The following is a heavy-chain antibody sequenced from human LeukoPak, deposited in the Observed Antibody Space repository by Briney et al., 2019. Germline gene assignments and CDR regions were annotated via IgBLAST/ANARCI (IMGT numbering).Heavy chain of an antibody. D-gene: IGHD2-15*01. Sequence: ASVKVSCKASGYTFTSYAMNWVRQAPGQGLEWMGWISTNTGNPTYAQGFTGRFVFSLDTSVSTAYLQISSLKAEDTAVYYCAAGYCSGGSCYYFDYWGQGTLVTVSS. CDR1: GYTFTSYA. J-gene: IGHJ4*02. CDR2: ISTNTGNP. CDR3: AAGYCSGGSCYYFDY. V-gene: IGHV7-4-1*02.